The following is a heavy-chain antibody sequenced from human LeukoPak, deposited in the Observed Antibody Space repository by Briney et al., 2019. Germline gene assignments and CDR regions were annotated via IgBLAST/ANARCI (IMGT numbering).Heavy chain of an antibody. V-gene: IGHV3-43*02. CDR2: ISGDGGST. CDR3: AEDLEGDSSGYYLFDY. D-gene: IGHD3-22*01. CDR1: GFTFDDYA. Sequence: GGSLRLSCAASGFTFDDYAMHWVRQPPGKGLEWVSLISGDGGSTYYADSVKGRFTISRDNSKNSLYLQMNSLRTEDTALYYCAEDLEGDSSGYYLFDYWGQGTLVTVSS. J-gene: IGHJ4*02.